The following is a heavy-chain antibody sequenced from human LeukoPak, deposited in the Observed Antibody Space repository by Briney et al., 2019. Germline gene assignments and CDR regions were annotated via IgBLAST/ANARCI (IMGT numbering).Heavy chain of an antibody. CDR2: IRYDGSNK. CDR3: AKVYGDYQREIDY. D-gene: IGHD4-17*01. Sequence: VQPGGSLRLSCAASGFTFSSYGMHWVRQAPGKGLEWVAFIRYDGSNKYYADSVKGRFTISRDNSKNTLYLQMNSLRAEDTAVYYCAKVYGDYQREIDYWGQGTLVTVSS. J-gene: IGHJ4*02. V-gene: IGHV3-30*02. CDR1: GFTFSSYG.